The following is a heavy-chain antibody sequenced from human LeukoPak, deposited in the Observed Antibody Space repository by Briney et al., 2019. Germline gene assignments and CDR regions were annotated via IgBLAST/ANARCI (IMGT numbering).Heavy chain of an antibody. CDR1: GFTFSRHA. CDR2: ISGSADST. Sequence: GGSLRLSCAASGFTFSRHALSWVRQAPGKGLEWVSAISGSADSTYYADSVKGRFTISRDNSKNTLYLQMNSLRAEDTAVYYCAKQRSGWFYTRSDYFDYWGQGALVTVSS. D-gene: IGHD6-19*01. CDR3: AKQRSGWFYTRSDYFDY. V-gene: IGHV3-23*01. J-gene: IGHJ4*02.